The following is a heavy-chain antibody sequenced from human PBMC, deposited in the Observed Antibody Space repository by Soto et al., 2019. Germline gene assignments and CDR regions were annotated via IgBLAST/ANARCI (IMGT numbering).Heavy chain of an antibody. J-gene: IGHJ4*02. CDR1: GGTFSSYG. CDR3: AREGYTSSSIHSFLDS. CDR2: IIPFLGTT. D-gene: IGHD6-6*01. V-gene: IGHV1-69*10. Sequence: ASVKVSCKASGGTFSSYGISWVRQAPGQGLEWMGRIIPFLGTTNYAQNFQDRLTVTADTSTNTAFMELSSLRSDDTAVYYCAREGYTSSSIHSFLDSWGQGTLVTVSS.